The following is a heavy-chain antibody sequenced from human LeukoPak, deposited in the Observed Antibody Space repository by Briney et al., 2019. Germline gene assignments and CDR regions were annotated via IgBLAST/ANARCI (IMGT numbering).Heavy chain of an antibody. V-gene: IGHV4-59*08. J-gene: IGHJ5*02. CDR1: GGSISSYY. Sequence: SETLSLTCTVSGGSISSYYWSWIRQPPGKGLEWIGYIYYSGSTNYNPSLKSRVAISVDTSKNQFSLKLSSVTAADTAVYYCARLKYDYYDSSGYPRSWFGPWGQGTLVTVSS. CDR3: ARLKYDYYDSSGYPRSWFGP. CDR2: IYYSGST. D-gene: IGHD3-22*01.